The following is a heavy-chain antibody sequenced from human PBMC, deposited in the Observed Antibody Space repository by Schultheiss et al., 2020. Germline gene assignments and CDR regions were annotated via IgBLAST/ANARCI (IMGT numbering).Heavy chain of an antibody. V-gene: IGHV4-61*08. Sequence: SETLSLTCTVSGGSISSGDYYWSWIRQHTGKGLEWIGRIYTSGSTYYNPSLKSRVTISVDTSKNQFSLKLSSVTAADTAVYYCARWGGGNYYRFDPWGQGTLVTVSS. D-gene: IGHD1-26*01. J-gene: IGHJ5*02. CDR2: IYTSGST. CDR3: ARWGGGNYYRFDP. CDR1: GGSISSGDYY.